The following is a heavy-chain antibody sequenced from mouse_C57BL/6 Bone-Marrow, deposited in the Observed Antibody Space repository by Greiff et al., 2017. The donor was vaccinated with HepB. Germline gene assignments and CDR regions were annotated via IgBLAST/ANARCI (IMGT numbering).Heavy chain of an antibody. CDR2: INSDGGST. V-gene: IGHV5-2*01. Sequence: EVKLMESGGGLVQPGESLKLSCESNEYEFPSHDMSWVRKTPEKRLELVAAINSDGGSTYYPDTMERRFIISRDNTKKTLYLQMSSLRSEDTALYYCARNHYSNFNWYFDVWGTGTTVTVSS. CDR3: ARNHYSNFNWYFDV. D-gene: IGHD2-5*01. J-gene: IGHJ1*03. CDR1: EYEFPSHD.